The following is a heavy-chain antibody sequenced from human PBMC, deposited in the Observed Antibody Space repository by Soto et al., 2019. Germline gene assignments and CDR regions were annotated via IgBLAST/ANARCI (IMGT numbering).Heavy chain of an antibody. V-gene: IGHV1-3*01. D-gene: IGHD6-19*01. CDR2: INAGNGNT. CDR3: ARDLGGWTDY. Sequence: QAQLVQSGAEVKKPGASVKVSCKASGYTFTSYSMQLVRQAPGQRLEWMGWINAGNGNTKYSQKFKGRVTITSDTSASTDYMELRSLRFEDTAVYYCARDLGGWTDYWGQGTLVTVSS. CDR1: GYTFTSYS. J-gene: IGHJ4*02.